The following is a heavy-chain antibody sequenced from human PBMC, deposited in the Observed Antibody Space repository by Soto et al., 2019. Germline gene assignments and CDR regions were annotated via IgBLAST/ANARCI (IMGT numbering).Heavy chain of an antibody. CDR3: ARHPRPFNTEIDP. CDR1: GGSISSSSYY. J-gene: IGHJ5*02. D-gene: IGHD3-3*02. V-gene: IGHV4-39*01. CDR2: IYYSGST. Sequence: SETLSLTCTVSGGSISSSSYYWGWIRQPPGKGLEWIGSIYYSGSTYYNPSLKSRVTISVDTSKNQFSLKLSSVTAADTAVYYCARHPRPFNTEIDPWGQGTLVTVSS.